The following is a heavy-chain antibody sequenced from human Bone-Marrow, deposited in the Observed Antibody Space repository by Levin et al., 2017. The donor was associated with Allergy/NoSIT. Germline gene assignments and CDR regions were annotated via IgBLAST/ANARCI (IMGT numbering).Heavy chain of an antibody. D-gene: IGHD5-12*01. CDR3: ARGLGYSGYDPYRN. CDR2: INHSGST. V-gene: IGHV4-34*01. J-gene: IGHJ4*02. CDR1: GGSFSGYY. Sequence: GSLRLSCAVYGGSFSGYYWSWIRQPPGKGLEWIGEINHSGSTNYNPSLKSRVTISVDTSKNQFSLKLSSVTAADTAVYYCARGLGYSGYDPYRNWGQGTLVTVSS.